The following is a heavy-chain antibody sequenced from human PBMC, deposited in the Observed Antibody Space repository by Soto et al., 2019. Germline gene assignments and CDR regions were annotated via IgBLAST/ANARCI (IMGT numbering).Heavy chain of an antibody. CDR1: GGSIGSSTYY. D-gene: IGHD5-18*01. Sequence: QLQLQESGPGLTKPSETLSLTCTVSGGSIGSSTYYWGWIRQSPEKGLELIGSINYSGNTYYNPSLKSRITISVDTSKNEFSLRLSSVTAADTAVYYCARSGYNYYYNWFDPWGQGMLVTVSS. V-gene: IGHV4-39*01. CDR3: ARSGYNYYYNWFDP. CDR2: INYSGNT. J-gene: IGHJ5*02.